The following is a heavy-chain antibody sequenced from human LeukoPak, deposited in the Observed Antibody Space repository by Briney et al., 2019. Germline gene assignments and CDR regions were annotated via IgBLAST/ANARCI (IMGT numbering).Heavy chain of an antibody. D-gene: IGHD6-19*01. CDR2: ISWNSGSI. CDR1: GFTFDDYA. Sequence: GGSLRLSCAASGFTFDDYAMRWVRRAPGKGLEWVSGISWNSGSIGYADSVKGRFTISRDNSKNTLYLQMNSLRAEDTAVYYCAKDSGSGWSSFDYWGQGTLVTVSS. V-gene: IGHV3-9*01. CDR3: AKDSGSGWSSFDY. J-gene: IGHJ4*02.